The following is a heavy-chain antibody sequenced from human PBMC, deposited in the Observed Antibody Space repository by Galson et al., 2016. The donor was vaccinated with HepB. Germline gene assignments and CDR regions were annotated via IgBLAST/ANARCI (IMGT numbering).Heavy chain of an antibody. V-gene: IGHV1-18*01. Sequence: SVKVSCKASGYTFTDYGISWVRQAPGQGLEWMAWISGYKGYTKYAQKVQDRVTLSTDTSTSTAFMELGSLRSDDTAVYYCARSAYFKEWPDPWGQGTPVTVSS. D-gene: IGHD2/OR15-2a*01. CDR1: GYTFTDYG. J-gene: IGHJ5*02. CDR3: ARSAYFKEWPDP. CDR2: ISGYKGYT.